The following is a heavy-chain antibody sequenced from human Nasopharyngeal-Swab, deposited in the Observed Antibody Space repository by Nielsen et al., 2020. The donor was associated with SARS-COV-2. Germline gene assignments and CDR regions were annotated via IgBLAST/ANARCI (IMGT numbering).Heavy chain of an antibody. CDR3: ARQLMITFGGVIVTGAFDI. J-gene: IGHJ3*02. CDR2: IYPGDSDT. D-gene: IGHD3-16*02. V-gene: IGHV5-51*01. Sequence: GESLKISCKGSGYSFTGYWIGWVRQMPGKGLEWMGIIYPGDSDTRYSPSFQGQVTISADKSISTAYLQWSSLKASDTAMYYCARQLMITFGGVIVTGAFDIWGQGTMVTVSS. CDR1: GYSFTGYW.